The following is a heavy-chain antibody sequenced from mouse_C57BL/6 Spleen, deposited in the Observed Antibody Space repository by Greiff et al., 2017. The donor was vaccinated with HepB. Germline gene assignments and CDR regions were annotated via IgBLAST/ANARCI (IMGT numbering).Heavy chain of an antibody. J-gene: IGHJ4*01. Sequence: DVHLVESGGGLVKPGGSLKLSCAASGFTFSDYGMHWVRQAPEKGLEWVAYISSGSSTIYYADTVKGRFTISRDNATNTLFLQMTSLRSEDTAMYYCARPYGRAMDYWGQGTSVTVSS. CDR1: GFTFSDYG. D-gene: IGHD1-1*01. V-gene: IGHV5-17*01. CDR3: ARPYGRAMDY. CDR2: ISSGSSTI.